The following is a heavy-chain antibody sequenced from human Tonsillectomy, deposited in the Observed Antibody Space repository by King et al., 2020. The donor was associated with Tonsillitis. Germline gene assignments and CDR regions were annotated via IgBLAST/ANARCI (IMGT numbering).Heavy chain of an antibody. V-gene: IGHV3-53*01. D-gene: IGHD5-12*01. Sequence: VQLVESGGGLIQPGGSLRLSCAASGFTVSSNYMSWVRQAPGKGLEWVSVLYSGGSTYYAYSVTGRFTISRDNSKNTLYLQMNSLRAEDTAVYYCARGRGYSGYHFDYWGQGTLVTVSS. CDR1: GFTVSSNY. J-gene: IGHJ4*02. CDR3: ARGRGYSGYHFDY. CDR2: LYSGGST.